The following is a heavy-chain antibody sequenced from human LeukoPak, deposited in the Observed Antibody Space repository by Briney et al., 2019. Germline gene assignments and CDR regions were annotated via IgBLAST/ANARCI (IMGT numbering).Heavy chain of an antibody. Sequence: SVKVSCKASGGTFSSYAISWVRQAPGQGLEWMGGIIPIFGTANYAQKFQGRVTITADESTSTAYMELSSLRSEDTAVYYCARDVDTAMVSTDYWGQGTLVTVSS. CDR2: IIPIFGTA. D-gene: IGHD5-18*01. CDR1: GGTFSSYA. V-gene: IGHV1-69*13. J-gene: IGHJ4*02. CDR3: ARDVDTAMVSTDY.